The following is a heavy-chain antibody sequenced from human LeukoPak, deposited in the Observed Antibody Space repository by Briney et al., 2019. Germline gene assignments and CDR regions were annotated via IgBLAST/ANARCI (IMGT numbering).Heavy chain of an antibody. CDR2: INHSGST. CDR3: ARGYSSSWRTIDY. D-gene: IGHD6-13*01. J-gene: IGHJ4*02. CDR1: GGSFSGYY. V-gene: IGHV4-34*01. Sequence: PSETLSLTCAVYGGSFSGYYWSWIRQPPGKGVEWIGEINHSGSTNYNPSLKSRATISVDTSKNQFSLKPSSVTAADTAVYYCARGYSSSWRTIDYWGQGTLVTVSS.